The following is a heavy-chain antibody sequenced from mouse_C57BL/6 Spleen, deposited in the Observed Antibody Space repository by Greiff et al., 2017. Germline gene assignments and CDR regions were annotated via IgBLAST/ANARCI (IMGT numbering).Heavy chain of an antibody. V-gene: IGHV1-59*01. CDR2: IDPSDSYT. D-gene: IGHD3-2*02. CDR1: GYTFTSYW. J-gene: IGHJ2*01. CDR3: ARPAQD. Sequence: QVQLQQPGAELVRPGTSVKLSCKASGYTFTSYWMHWVKQRTGQGLEWIGVIDPSDSYTNYNQKFKGKATLTVDTSSSTAYMQLSSLTSEDSAVYYCARPAQDWGQGTTLTVSS.